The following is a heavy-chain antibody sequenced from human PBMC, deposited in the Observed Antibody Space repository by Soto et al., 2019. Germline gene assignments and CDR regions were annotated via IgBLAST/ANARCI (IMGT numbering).Heavy chain of an antibody. CDR2: ISFDGSNK. V-gene: IGHV3-30*03. J-gene: IGHJ1*01. CDR3: SRDYYHRSVYSF. D-gene: IGHD3-22*01. Sequence: PGGYLGLSCAASGFTFSSYGMHWVRQAPGKGLEWVAVISFDGSNKYYADSVRGRFTISRDNSKSTQYQEMNSLRAEDTAVYYFSRDYYHRSVYSFRGQGSLVT. CDR1: GFTFSSYG.